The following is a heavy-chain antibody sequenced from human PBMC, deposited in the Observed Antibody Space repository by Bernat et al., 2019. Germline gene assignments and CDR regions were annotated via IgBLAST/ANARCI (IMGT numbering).Heavy chain of an antibody. CDR2: IWYDGSNK. CDR3: ARDIPRWGSYCYNAFDI. D-gene: IGHD3-16*02. V-gene: IGHV3-33*01. J-gene: IGHJ3*02. Sequence: QVQLVESGGGVVQPGRSLRLSCAASGFTFSSYGMHWVRQAPGKGLEWVAVIWYDGSNKYYADSVKGRFTISRDNSKNTLYLQMNSLRAEDTAVYYCARDIPRWGSYCYNAFDIWGQGTMVTVSS. CDR1: GFTFSSYG.